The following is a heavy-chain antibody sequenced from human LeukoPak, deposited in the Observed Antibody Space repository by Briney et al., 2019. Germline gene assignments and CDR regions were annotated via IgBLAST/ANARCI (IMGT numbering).Heavy chain of an antibody. CDR2: IKQDGSEK. V-gene: IGHV3-7*01. J-gene: IGHJ4*02. CDR1: GFTFSSYG. Sequence: GGSLRLSCTASGFTFSSYGMHWVRQAPGKGLEWVANIKQDGSEKYYVDSVKGRFTISRDNAKNSLYLQMNSLRAEDTAVYYCARKNGLDYWGQGTLVTVSS. CDR3: ARKNGLDY.